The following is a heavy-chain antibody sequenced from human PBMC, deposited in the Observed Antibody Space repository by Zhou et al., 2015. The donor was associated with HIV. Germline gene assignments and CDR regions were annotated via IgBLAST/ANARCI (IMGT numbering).Heavy chain of an antibody. CDR3: ARSSGNYDYAFDM. CDR1: GYTFSLYG. CDR2: ISAYNGNT. V-gene: IGHV1-18*01. Sequence: QVHLVQSGAEVKKPGASVKVSCKASGYTFSLYGISWVRQAPGQGLEWMGWISAYNGNTKYAQKLQGRVTMTTDTSTSTAYMELRSLRSDDAAVYYCARSSGNYDYAFDMWAKGQRLSSLQ. J-gene: IGHJ3*02. D-gene: IGHD3-16*01.